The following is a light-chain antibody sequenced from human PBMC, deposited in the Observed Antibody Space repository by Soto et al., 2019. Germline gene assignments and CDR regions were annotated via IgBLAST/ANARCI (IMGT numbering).Light chain of an antibody. CDR2: AAS. CDR1: QHISSW. Sequence: DIQMTQSPSSVSASVGDRVTFTCRASQHISSWLAWYQQKPGKAPKLLIAAASILQSGVPSRFSGSGHGTDFPLTISSLQPEDFATYFCQQANTFPFTFGPGTRLEIK. V-gene: IGKV1-12*02. J-gene: IGKJ3*01. CDR3: QQANTFPFT.